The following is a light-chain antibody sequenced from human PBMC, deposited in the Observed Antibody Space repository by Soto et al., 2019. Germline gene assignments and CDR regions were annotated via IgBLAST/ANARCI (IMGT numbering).Light chain of an antibody. J-gene: IGLJ1*01. CDR1: SSDVGGYNY. Sequence: QSALTQPPSASGSPGQSVTISCTGTSSDVGGYNYASWYQQHPGKAPKVIIYDVNKRPSGVPDRFSGSKSGNTASLAVSGLQAEDEADYYCSPHAGSDNPFVFGTGTKLTVL. CDR3: SPHAGSDNPFV. V-gene: IGLV2-8*01. CDR2: DVN.